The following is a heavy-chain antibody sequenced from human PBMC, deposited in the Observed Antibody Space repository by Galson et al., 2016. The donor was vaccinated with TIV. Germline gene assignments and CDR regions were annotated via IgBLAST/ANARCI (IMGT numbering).Heavy chain of an antibody. CDR1: GFTFSSYA. J-gene: IGHJ4*02. V-gene: IGHV3-23*01. D-gene: IGHD4/OR15-4a*01. CDR2: ISGSGLST. CDR3: ARQNDYLYYFDY. Sequence: SLRLSCAASGFTFSSYAMSWVRQAPGKGLEWVSTISGSGLSTYYADSVKGRFTISRDNSKNTLYLQMNSLRPEDTALYYCARQNDYLYYFDYWGQGTLVTVSS.